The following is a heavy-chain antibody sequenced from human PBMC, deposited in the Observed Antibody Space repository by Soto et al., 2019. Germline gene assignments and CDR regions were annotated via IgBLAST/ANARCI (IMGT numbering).Heavy chain of an antibody. D-gene: IGHD3-22*01. V-gene: IGHV4-39*01. CDR3: ARQGPDYYDSSGFDY. CDR1: GGSISSSSYY. CDR2: IYYSGST. J-gene: IGHJ4*02. Sequence: SETLSLTCTVSGGSISSSSYYWGWIRQPPGKGLEWIGSIYYSGSTYYNPSLKSRVTISVYTTKNQFSVKLSSVTAADTAVYYCARQGPDYYDSSGFDYWGQGTLVTVSS.